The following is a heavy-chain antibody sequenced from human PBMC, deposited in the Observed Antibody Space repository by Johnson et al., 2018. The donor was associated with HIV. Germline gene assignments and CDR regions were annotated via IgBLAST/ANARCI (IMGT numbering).Heavy chain of an antibody. D-gene: IGHD1-14*01. V-gene: IGHV3-30*04. J-gene: IGHJ3*02. CDR2: ISYDGSNK. Sequence: VQLVESGGGVVQPGRSLRLSCAASGFPFSSYAMHWVRQAPGKGLEWVAVISYDGSNKYYADSVKGRFTISRDNSKNTLYLQMNSLRAEDTAVYYCAKEGRYGAFPLWFDIWGQGTMVIVSS. CDR1: GFPFSSYA. CDR3: AKEGRYGAFPLWFDI.